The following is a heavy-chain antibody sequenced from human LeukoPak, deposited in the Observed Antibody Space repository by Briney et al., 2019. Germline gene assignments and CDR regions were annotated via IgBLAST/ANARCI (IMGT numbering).Heavy chain of an antibody. CDR1: GYTFTSYG. J-gene: IGHJ3*02. D-gene: IGHD2-21*02. CDR3: ARERAYCGGDCYGPPGDAFDI. CDR2: ISAYNGNT. V-gene: IGHV1-18*01. Sequence: GASVKVSCKASGYTFTSYGISWVRQAPGQGLEWMGWISAYNGNTNYAQKLQGRVTMTTDTSTSTAYMELRSLRSDDTAVYYCARERAYCGGDCYGPPGDAFDIWGQGTMVTVSS.